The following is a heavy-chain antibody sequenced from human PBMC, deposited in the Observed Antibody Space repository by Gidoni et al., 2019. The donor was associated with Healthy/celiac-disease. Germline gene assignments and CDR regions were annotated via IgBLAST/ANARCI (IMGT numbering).Heavy chain of an antibody. CDR2: ISSSSSTI. CDR3: ARTVIEARNHDTFDI. V-gene: IGHV3-48*02. Sequence: EVQLVESGGGLVQPGGSLRLSCAASGFTFSRYSMNWVRQAPGKGLEWVSYISSSSSTIYYADSVKVRFTISRDNAKNSLYLQMNSLRDEDTAVYYCARTVIEARNHDTFDIWGQGTMVTVSS. CDR1: GFTFSRYS. D-gene: IGHD6-6*01. J-gene: IGHJ3*02.